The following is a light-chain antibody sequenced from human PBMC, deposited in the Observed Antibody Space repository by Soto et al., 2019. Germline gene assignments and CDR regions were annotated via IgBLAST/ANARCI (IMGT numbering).Light chain of an antibody. CDR2: AAS. Sequence: DIQMTQSPSSLSASVGDRVTITCRASQSIITYLNWYQQKPGKAPKLLISAASSLQSGVPSRFSGSGSGTDFTLTISRLQPEDFATYYCQHSYRSPLTFGGGTKVEIK. CDR3: QHSYRSPLT. J-gene: IGKJ4*01. V-gene: IGKV1-39*01. CDR1: QSIITY.